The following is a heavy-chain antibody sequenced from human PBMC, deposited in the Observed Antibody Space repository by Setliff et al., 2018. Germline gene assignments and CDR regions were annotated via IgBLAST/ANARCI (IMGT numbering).Heavy chain of an antibody. CDR1: GGSISSGSDY. D-gene: IGHD3-3*01. Sequence: SETLSLTCSVSGGSISSGSDYWTWIRQPAGKGLEWIGHIYTSGSTNYAPSLKSRVTLSVDTSKNQFSLSLTSVTAEDTAVYYCARMSGFQYIDVWDKGTTVTVSS. J-gene: IGHJ6*03. CDR3: ARMSGFQYIDV. V-gene: IGHV4-61*09. CDR2: IYTSGST.